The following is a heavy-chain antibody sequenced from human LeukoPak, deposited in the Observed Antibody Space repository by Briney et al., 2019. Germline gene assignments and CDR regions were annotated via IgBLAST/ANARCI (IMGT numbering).Heavy chain of an antibody. CDR3: ARHSASVVYSYMDV. CDR2: IEHSGST. CDR1: GYSISSGYY. Sequence: SETLSLTCTVAGYSISSGYYGGWIRQPPGKGLEWIAIIEHSGSTYYNPHLKSRVTISVDNSKNQFSLKLSSVTAADTAVYYCARHSASVVYSYMDVWGKGTTVTVSS. J-gene: IGHJ6*03. V-gene: IGHV4-38-2*02. D-gene: IGHD5/OR15-5a*01.